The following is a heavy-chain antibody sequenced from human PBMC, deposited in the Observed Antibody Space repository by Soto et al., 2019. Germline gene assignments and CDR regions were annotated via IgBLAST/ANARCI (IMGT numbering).Heavy chain of an antibody. V-gene: IGHV1-18*01. CDR2: ISPYNGNT. J-gene: IGHJ4*02. Sequence: ASVKVSCKASGYTFTSYGISWVRQAPGQGLEWMGWISPYNGNTNYAQKFQGRVTITTDKSTSTAYMELSSLRSEDTAVYYCAREQDRIAAALDYWGQGTLVTVSS. CDR1: GYTFTSYG. CDR3: AREQDRIAAALDY. D-gene: IGHD6-13*01.